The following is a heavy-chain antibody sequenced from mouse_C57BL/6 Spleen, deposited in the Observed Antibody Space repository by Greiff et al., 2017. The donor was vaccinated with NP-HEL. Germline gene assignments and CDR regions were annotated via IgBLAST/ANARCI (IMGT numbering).Heavy chain of an antibody. CDR3: ARRGYDYVMDY. V-gene: IGHV1-82*01. D-gene: IGHD2-4*01. CDR1: GYAFSSSW. J-gene: IGHJ4*01. Sequence: VQLQQSGPELVKPGASVKISCKASGYAFSSSWMNWVKQRPGKGLEWIGRIYPGDGDTNYNGKFKGKATLTADKSSSTAYMQLSSLTSEDSAVYFCARRGYDYVMDYWGQGTSVTVSS. CDR2: IYPGDGDT.